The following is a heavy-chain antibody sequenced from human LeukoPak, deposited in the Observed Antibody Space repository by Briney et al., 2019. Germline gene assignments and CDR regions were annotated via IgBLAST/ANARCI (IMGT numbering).Heavy chain of an antibody. V-gene: IGHV3-30*18. D-gene: IGHD6-19*01. J-gene: IGHJ4*02. CDR1: GFTFSSYG. CDR3: AQGAMAGTPNSPSI. Sequence: GGSLRLSCAASGFTFSSYGMHWVRQAPGKGLEWVAVISHGGSNKYYADSVKSRFTISRDNSKNTLSLQVSSLRADDTAVYYCAQGAMAGTPNSPSIWGQGTLVTVSS. CDR2: ISHGGSNK.